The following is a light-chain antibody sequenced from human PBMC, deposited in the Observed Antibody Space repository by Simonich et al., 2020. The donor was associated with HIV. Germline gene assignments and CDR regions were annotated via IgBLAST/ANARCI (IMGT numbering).Light chain of an antibody. Sequence: NFMLTQPHSVSESPGKTVTISCTRSSGSIASKYVQWDQQRPGSAPTTVIYEDNQRPAGVPARFAGSIDSSSNSASLTISGLKTEDEADYYCQSYDSSNQVFGGGTKLTVL. J-gene: IGLJ3*02. CDR2: EDN. CDR3: QSYDSSNQV. V-gene: IGLV6-57*03. CDR1: SGSIASKY.